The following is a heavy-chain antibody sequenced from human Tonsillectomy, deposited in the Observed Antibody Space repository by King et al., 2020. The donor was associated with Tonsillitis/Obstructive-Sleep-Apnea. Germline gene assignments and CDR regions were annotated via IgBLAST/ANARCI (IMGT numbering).Heavy chain of an antibody. CDR3: ARRPSFGVVILVDAFDI. J-gene: IGHJ3*02. CDR2: ISAYNGNT. D-gene: IGHD3-3*01. V-gene: IGHV1-18*01. CDR1: GYTFTSYG. Sequence: QLVQSGAEVKKPGASVKVSCKASGYTFTSYGISWVRQAPGQGLEWMGWISAYNGNTNYAQNVQGRVTMTTDTSTSTAYMELRSLRSDETAVYYCARRPSFGVVILVDAFDIWGQGTMVTVSS.